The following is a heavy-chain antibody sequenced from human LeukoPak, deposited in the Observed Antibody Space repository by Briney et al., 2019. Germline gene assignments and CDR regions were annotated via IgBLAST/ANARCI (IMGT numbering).Heavy chain of an antibody. Sequence: SETLSLTCAVSGGSISSSNWWSWIRQPPGKGLEWIGEIYHSGSTNYNPSLKSRVTISVDKSKTQFSLKLSSVTAADTAVFYCARLIGLGEVSPYFDFWGQGILVTVSS. J-gene: IGHJ4*02. D-gene: IGHD3-16*02. CDR1: GGSISSSNW. CDR2: IYHSGST. CDR3: ARLIGLGEVSPYFDF. V-gene: IGHV4-4*02.